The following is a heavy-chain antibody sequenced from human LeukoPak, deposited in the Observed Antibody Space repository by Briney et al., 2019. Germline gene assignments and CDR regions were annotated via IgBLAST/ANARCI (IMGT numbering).Heavy chain of an antibody. CDR2: ISSSGSTI. CDR1: GFTSSDYY. CDR3: ASPRDYYGSGSYSP. D-gene: IGHD3-10*01. J-gene: IGHJ5*02. Sequence: PGGSLRLSCAASGFTSSDYYMSWIRQAPGKGLEWVSYISSSGSTIYYADSVKGRFTISRDNAKNSLYLQMNSLRAEDTAVYYCASPRDYYGSGSYSPWGQGTLVTVSS. V-gene: IGHV3-11*04.